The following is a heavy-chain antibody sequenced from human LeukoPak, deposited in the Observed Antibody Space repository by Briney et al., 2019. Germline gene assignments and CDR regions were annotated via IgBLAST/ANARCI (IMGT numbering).Heavy chain of an antibody. J-gene: IGHJ4*02. CDR3: ARSDSYGPFHY. CDR2: IYTTGST. D-gene: IGHD5-18*01. V-gene: IGHV4-4*07. Sequence: SETLSLTCTVSGGSISSYYWSWIRQPAGEGLEWIGRIYTTGSTNYNPSLKSRVTISVDTSRNQFSLKLSSVTAADTAIFYCARSDSYGPFHYWGQGTLVTVSS. CDR1: GGSISSYY.